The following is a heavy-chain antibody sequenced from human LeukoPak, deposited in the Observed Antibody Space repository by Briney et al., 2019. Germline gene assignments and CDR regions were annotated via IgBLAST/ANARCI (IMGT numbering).Heavy chain of an antibody. J-gene: IGHJ5*02. V-gene: IGHV4-34*01. Sequence: SETLSLTCAVHGYSLTNHYWIWIRQPPGKGLEWIAEVPHTGSTNYNPPFKRRVTISVDTSKNQFFLNLTSVTAADTAVYYCARGPGAVHPWGQGILVTVSS. CDR2: VPHTGST. CDR3: ARGPGAVHP. D-gene: IGHD6-13*01. CDR1: GYSLTNHY.